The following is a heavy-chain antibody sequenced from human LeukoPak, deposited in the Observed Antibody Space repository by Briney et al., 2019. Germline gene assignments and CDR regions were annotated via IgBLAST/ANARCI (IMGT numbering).Heavy chain of an antibody. CDR1: GGSISSGGYY. V-gene: IGHV4-31*03. D-gene: IGHD3-10*01. CDR3: ARDSSTTMVRGVIPWFDP. J-gene: IGHJ5*02. Sequence: SETLSLICTVSGGSISSGGYYWSWIRQHPGKGLEWIGYIYYSGSTYYNPSLKSRVTISVDTSKNQFSLKLSSVTAADSAVYYCARDSSTTMVRGVIPWFDPWGQGTLVTVSS. CDR2: IYYSGST.